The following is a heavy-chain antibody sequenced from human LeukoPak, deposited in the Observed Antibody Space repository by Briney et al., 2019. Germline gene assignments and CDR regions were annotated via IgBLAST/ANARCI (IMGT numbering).Heavy chain of an antibody. CDR3: ARAHRGTAAGNY. CDR1: GGSLSGYH. V-gene: IGHV4-34*01. D-gene: IGHD6-13*01. J-gene: IGHJ4*02. Sequence: SETLSLTCAVYGGSLSGYHWSWIRQPPGKGLECIGEINHSGSTNYNPYLKSRVTISVATSKNQFSLKLSSVTAADTAVYYCARAHRGTAAGNYWGQGTLVTVSS. CDR2: INHSGST.